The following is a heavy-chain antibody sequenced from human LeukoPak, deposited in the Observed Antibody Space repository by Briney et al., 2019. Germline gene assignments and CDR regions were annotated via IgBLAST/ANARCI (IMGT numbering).Heavy chain of an antibody. V-gene: IGHV3-23*01. CDR1: GFTFRSYA. Sequence: GGSLRLSCAASGFTFRSYAMSWVRQAPGKGLEWVSAISGSAISTYYADSVKGRFTTSRDNSKNTLYLQMNSLRAEDTAVYYCAKEPIEVSTAPMDVWGKGTTVTVSS. CDR2: ISGSAIST. J-gene: IGHJ6*04. D-gene: IGHD5/OR15-5a*01. CDR3: AKEPIEVSTAPMDV.